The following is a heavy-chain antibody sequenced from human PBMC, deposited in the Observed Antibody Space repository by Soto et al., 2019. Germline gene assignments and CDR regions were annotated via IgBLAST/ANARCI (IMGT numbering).Heavy chain of an antibody. CDR3: TTTAPTISYFDWQTSASGAFDI. J-gene: IGHJ3*02. V-gene: IGHV3-15*07. D-gene: IGHD3-9*01. Sequence: GGSLRLSCAASGFTFSNAWMNWVRQAPGKGLEWVGRIKSKTDGGTTDYAAPVKGRFTISRDDSKNTLYLQMNSLKTEDTAVYYCTTTAPTISYFDWQTSASGAFDIWGQGTMVTVSS. CDR2: IKSKTDGGTT. CDR1: GFTFSNAW.